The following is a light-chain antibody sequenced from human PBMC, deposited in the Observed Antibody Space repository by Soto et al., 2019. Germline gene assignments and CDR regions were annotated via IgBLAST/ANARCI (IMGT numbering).Light chain of an antibody. J-gene: IGKJ1*01. CDR2: AAS. CDR1: QGVRDY. CDR3: QKYDRAPQT. V-gene: IGKV1-27*01. Sequence: DIQMTQSPSSLSASVGDRVTITCRASQGVRDYLAWFQQKPGKVPKLLIYAASTLQSGVPSRFSGSGSGTDFTLTIISLQPEDVATYYCQKYDRAPQTFGQGTKVEIK.